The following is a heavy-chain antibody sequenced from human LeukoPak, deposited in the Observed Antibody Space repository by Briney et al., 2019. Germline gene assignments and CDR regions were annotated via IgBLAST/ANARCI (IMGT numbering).Heavy chain of an antibody. CDR3: ARIRDGYNDAYDI. CDR2: INPGGDIT. V-gene: IGHV1-46*01. J-gene: IGHJ3*02. Sequence: GASVKVSCKASGYTFTNYYIHWVRQAPGQGLEWMGLINPGGDITDYAQNFQGRVTMTRDTSTSTVYMGLSSLRSEDTAVYYCARIRDGYNDAYDIWGQGTMVTVSS. CDR1: GYTFTNYY. D-gene: IGHD5-24*01.